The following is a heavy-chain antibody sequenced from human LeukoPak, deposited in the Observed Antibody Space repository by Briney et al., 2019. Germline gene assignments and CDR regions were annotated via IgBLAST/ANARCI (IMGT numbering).Heavy chain of an antibody. CDR2: IRYDGSNK. V-gene: IGHV3-30*02. CDR3: AKDRIAAAGPPDY. Sequence: GGSLRLSCAASGFTFSSYSMHWVRQAPGKGLEWVAFIRYDGSNKYYADSVKGRFTISRDNSKNTLYLQMNSLRAEDTAVYYCAKDRIAAAGPPDYWGQGTLVTVSS. CDR1: GFTFSSYS. J-gene: IGHJ4*02. D-gene: IGHD6-13*01.